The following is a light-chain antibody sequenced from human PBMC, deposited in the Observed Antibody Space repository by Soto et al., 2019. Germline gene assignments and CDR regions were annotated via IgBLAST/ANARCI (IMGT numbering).Light chain of an antibody. CDR1: QSINSN. J-gene: IGKJ2*01. Sequence: IVMTQSPATLSVSPGERATLSCRASQSINSNLAWYQQKPGQAPRLLMFRASIRATGFPARFSGSGSGTEFNITISSLQSEDSAIYYCQQRSNWPPYTFGQGTKLEIK. CDR2: RAS. CDR3: QQRSNWPPYT. V-gene: IGKV3-15*01.